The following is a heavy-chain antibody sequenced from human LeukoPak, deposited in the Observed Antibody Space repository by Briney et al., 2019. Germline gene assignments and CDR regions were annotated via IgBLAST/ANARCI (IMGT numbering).Heavy chain of an antibody. CDR3: ARAAGNSYPYYFDY. Sequence: SETLSLTCTVSGGSISSGDYYWSWIRQPPGKGLEWIGYIYYSGSTYYNPSLKSRVTISVDTSKNQFSLKLSSVTAADTAVYYCARAAGNSYPYYFDYWGQGTLVTVSS. CDR2: IYYSGST. CDR1: GGSISSGDYY. V-gene: IGHV4-30-4*08. D-gene: IGHD5-18*01. J-gene: IGHJ4*02.